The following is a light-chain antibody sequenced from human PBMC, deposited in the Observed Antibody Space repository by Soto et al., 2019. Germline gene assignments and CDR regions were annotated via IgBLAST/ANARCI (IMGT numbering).Light chain of an antibody. Sequence: QSVLTQPPSVSGAPGRRVTISCTGSSSNIGAGYDIHWYQQLPGTAPKLLIYDNDNRPSGVPDRFSGSKSGTSASLAITGLQAEDEADYYCQSYDTRMSGSVFGTGNKVIVL. V-gene: IGLV1-40*01. CDR1: SSNIGAGYD. J-gene: IGLJ1*01. CDR2: DND. CDR3: QSYDTRMSGSV.